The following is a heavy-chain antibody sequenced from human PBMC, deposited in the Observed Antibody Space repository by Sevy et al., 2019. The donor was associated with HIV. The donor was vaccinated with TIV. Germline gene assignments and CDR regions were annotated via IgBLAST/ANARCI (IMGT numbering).Heavy chain of an antibody. CDR1: GFSFSSYG. Sequence: GGSLRLSCAASGFSFSSYGMHWVRQAPGKGLEWVAVIWYDGSGKYYPDSVKGRFTISRDNSKNTLFLQMNSLRVEDTAIYYCAKGAGQYFFDYWGQGTLVTVSS. CDR3: AKGAGQYFFDY. D-gene: IGHD1-26*01. J-gene: IGHJ4*02. CDR2: IWYDGSGK. V-gene: IGHV3-33*06.